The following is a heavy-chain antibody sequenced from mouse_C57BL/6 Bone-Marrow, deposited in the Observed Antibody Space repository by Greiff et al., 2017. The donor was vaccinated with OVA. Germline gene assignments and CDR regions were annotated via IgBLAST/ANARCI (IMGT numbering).Heavy chain of an antibody. D-gene: IGHD4-1*01. CDR1: GYTFTSYW. Sequence: QVQLQQPGAELVMPGASVKLSCKASGYTFTSYWMHWVKQRPGQGLEWIGEIDPSDSYTNYNQKFKGKSTLTVDKSSSTAYMQLSSLTSEDSAVYYCARNWAVDYWGQGTTLTVSS. CDR2: IDPSDSYT. CDR3: ARNWAVDY. J-gene: IGHJ2*01. V-gene: IGHV1-69*01.